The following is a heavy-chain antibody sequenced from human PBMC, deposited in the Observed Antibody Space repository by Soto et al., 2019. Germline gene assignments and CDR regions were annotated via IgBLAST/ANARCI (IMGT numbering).Heavy chain of an antibody. Sequence: RRLSCAASGFTFSSYAMHWVRQAPGKGLERVAVISYDGSNKYYADSVKGRFTISRDNSKNTLYLQMNRLRAEDTAVYYCAREGGSTYYDFSGGFPYFDSWGQGTLVTVSS. CDR3: AREGGSTYYDFSGGFPYFDS. J-gene: IGHJ4*02. V-gene: IGHV3-30-3*01. CDR1: GFTFSSYA. D-gene: IGHD3-3*01. CDR2: ISYDGSNK.